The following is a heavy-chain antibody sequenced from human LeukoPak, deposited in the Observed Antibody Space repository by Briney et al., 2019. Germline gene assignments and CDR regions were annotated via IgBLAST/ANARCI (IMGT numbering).Heavy chain of an antibody. CDR2: INHSGST. CDR3: ARGRYARYFDY. V-gene: IGHV4-34*01. CDR1: GGSFSGYY. J-gene: IGHJ4*02. Sequence: SETLSLTCAVYGGSFSGYYWSWIRQPPGKGLEWIGEINHSGSTNYNPSLKSRVTISVDTSKNQFSLKLSSVTAADTAVYYCARGRYARYFDYWGQETLVTVSS. D-gene: IGHD3-16*01.